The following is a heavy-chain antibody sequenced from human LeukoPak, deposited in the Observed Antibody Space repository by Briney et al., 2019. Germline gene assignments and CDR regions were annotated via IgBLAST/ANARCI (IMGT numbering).Heavy chain of an antibody. CDR3: AQISVDTSRNRWSDFDS. CDR2: LSASGFNT. J-gene: IGHJ4*02. Sequence: GGSLRLSCAASGFIFSTYAMTWLRQAPGKGLEWVSALSASGFNTYYADSVKGRFTISRGNFKNMLYLQMNSLRAEDTAVYYCAQISVDTSRNRWSDFDSWGRGILVTVPS. V-gene: IGHV3-23*01. CDR1: GFIFSTYA. D-gene: IGHD5-18*01.